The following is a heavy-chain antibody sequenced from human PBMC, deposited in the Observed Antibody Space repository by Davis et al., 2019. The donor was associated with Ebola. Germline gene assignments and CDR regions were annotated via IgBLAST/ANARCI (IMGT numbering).Heavy chain of an antibody. V-gene: IGHV3-11*06. CDR3: AQQLGDYGGNALRY. J-gene: IGHJ4*02. CDR2: ISSSASYK. CDR1: GFTFSVYY. D-gene: IGHD4-23*01. Sequence: GESLKISCAASGFTFSVYYMSWIRQAPGKGPEWVSSISSSASYKNYADSVKGRFTISRDDAKKSLYLQMDSLRAEDTAVYYCAQQLGDYGGNALRYWGQGTLVTVFS.